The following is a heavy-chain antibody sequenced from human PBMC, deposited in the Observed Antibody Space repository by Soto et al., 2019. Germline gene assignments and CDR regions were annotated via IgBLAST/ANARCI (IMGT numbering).Heavy chain of an antibody. Sequence: GVLRLSCAASGFTFSSYEMNLVRLAPGKVLEWVSYISSSGSTIYYADSVKGIFTISRDNAKNSLYLQMNSLRAEDTAVYYCVRVYVFRGEWPPVTYFDFWGQGIQVTVSS. V-gene: IGHV3-48*03. CDR1: GFTFSSYE. D-gene: IGHD4-4*01. CDR3: VRVYVFRGEWPPVTYFDF. J-gene: IGHJ4*02. CDR2: ISSSGSTI.